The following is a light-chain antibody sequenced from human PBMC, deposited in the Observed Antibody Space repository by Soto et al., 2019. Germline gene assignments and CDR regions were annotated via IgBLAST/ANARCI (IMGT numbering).Light chain of an antibody. J-gene: IGKJ2*01. Sequence: EIVMTQSPATLSVSPGERATLSCRASQSVSSNLAWYQQKPGQAPRLLIYGASTRATGIPARFSGSGSGTEFTLTISSLQSADFAVYYCQQYNNWPPKYTFGQGNKLEIK. CDR2: GAS. V-gene: IGKV3-15*01. CDR3: QQYNNWPPKYT. CDR1: QSVSSN.